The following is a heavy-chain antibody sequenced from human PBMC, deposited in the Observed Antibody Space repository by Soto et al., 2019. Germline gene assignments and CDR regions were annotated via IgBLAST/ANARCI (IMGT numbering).Heavy chain of an antibody. V-gene: IGHV4-39*01. CDR2: IYYSGST. CDR3: ARSYGSGSYYYYYGMDV. J-gene: IGHJ6*02. D-gene: IGHD3-10*01. Sequence: SETLSLTCTVSGGSISSSSYYWGWIRQPPGKGLEWIGSIYYSGSTYYNPSLKSRVTISVDTSENQFSLKLSSVTAADTAVYYCARSYGSGSYYYYYGMDVWGQGTTVTVSS. CDR1: GGSISSSSYY.